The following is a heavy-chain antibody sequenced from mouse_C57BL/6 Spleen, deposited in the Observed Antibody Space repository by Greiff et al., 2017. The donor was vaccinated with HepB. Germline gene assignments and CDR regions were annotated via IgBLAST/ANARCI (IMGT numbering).Heavy chain of an antibody. CDR2: IWSDGST. CDR3: ARLYDGYYDAMDY. D-gene: IGHD2-3*01. CDR1: GFSLTSYG. V-gene: IGHV2-6*03. J-gene: IGHJ4*01. Sequence: VQLQQSGPGLVAPSQSLSITCTVSGFSLTSYGVHWVRQPPGKGLEWLVVIWSDGSTTYNSALKSRLSISKDNSKSQVFLKMNSLQTDDTAMYYCARLYDGYYDAMDYWGQGTSVTVSS.